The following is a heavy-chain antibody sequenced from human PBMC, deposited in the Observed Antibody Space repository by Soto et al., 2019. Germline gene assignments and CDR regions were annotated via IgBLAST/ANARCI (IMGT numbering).Heavy chain of an antibody. Sequence: QVQLVQSGAEVKKPGSSVKVSCKASGGTFSSYTISWVRQAPGQGLEWMGRIIPILGIANYAQKFQGRVTITADKSTRTAYMELSSLRSEDTAVYYCARSIAAAGTVLDYWGQGTLVTVSS. V-gene: IGHV1-69*02. D-gene: IGHD6-13*01. CDR1: GGTFSSYT. J-gene: IGHJ4*02. CDR2: IIPILGIA. CDR3: ARSIAAAGTVLDY.